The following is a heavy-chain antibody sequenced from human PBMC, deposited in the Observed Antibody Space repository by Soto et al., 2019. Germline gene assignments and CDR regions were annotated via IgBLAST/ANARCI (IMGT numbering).Heavy chain of an antibody. V-gene: IGHV2-70*04. J-gene: IGHJ5*02. CDR1: WFSLITSGMR. D-gene: IGHD3-3*01. CDR3: ALPRPNPLRSLEDPNWFDP. Sequence: XGPTLVNPTQTLPLTCTFSWFSLITSGMRVSWIRQPPGKALEWLARIDWDDDKFYSTSLKTRLTISKDTSKNQVVLTMTNMDPVDTATYYCALPRPNPLRSLEDPNWFDPCGQRTLVTVSS. CDR2: IDWDDDK.